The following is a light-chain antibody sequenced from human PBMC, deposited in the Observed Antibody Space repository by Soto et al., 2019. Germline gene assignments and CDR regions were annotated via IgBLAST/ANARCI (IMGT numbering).Light chain of an antibody. Sequence: QSALTQPASVSGSPGQSITISCTGISADVSTSNFVSWYQHHPGKGPRLILYDFTHRPSGISDRFSGSKSGDTASLTISGLREEDEADYYCASYRSGPLYVFGTGTKVTV. CDR3: ASYRSGPLYV. CDR2: DFT. V-gene: IGLV2-14*03. J-gene: IGLJ1*01. CDR1: SADVSTSNF.